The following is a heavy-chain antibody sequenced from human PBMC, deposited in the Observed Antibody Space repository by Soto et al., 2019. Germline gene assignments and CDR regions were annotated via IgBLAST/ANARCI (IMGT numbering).Heavy chain of an antibody. J-gene: IGHJ6*02. D-gene: IGHD2-2*01. CDR2: INPSGGST. Sequence: APVKVSCKASEYTFTSYYMHWVRQAPGQGLEWMGIINPSGGSTSYAQKFQGRVTMTRDTSTSTVYMELSRLRSEDTAVYYCARGRVPAAMRDYYYYGMDVWGQGTTVTVSS. CDR1: EYTFTSYY. CDR3: ARGRVPAAMRDYYYYGMDV. V-gene: IGHV1-46*01.